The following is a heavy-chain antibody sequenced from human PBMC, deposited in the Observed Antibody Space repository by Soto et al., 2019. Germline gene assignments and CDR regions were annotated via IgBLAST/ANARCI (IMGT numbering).Heavy chain of an antibody. V-gene: IGHV1-69*06. Sequence: QVQLVQSGAEVKKPGSSVKVSCKASGGTFSSYAISWVRQGPGQGLEWMGGIIPIFGTANYAQKFQGRVTITADKSTSTAYMELSSLRSEDTAVYYCATRGYSYGYVRYYYYGMDVWGQGTTVTVSS. CDR1: GGTFSSYA. CDR3: ATRGYSYGYVRYYYYGMDV. J-gene: IGHJ6*02. CDR2: IIPIFGTA. D-gene: IGHD5-18*01.